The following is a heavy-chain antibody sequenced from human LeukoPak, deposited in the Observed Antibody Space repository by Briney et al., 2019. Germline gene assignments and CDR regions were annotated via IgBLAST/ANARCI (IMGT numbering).Heavy chain of an antibody. Sequence: GGSLRLSCAASGFTFDDYGMSWVRQAPGKGLEWVSGINWNGGSTGYADSVKGRFTISRDNAKNSLYLQMNSLRAEDTALYHCVPFMVRGVYYFDYWGQGTLVTVSS. CDR1: GFTFDDYG. CDR2: INWNGGST. CDR3: VPFMVRGVYYFDY. D-gene: IGHD3-10*01. J-gene: IGHJ4*02. V-gene: IGHV3-20*01.